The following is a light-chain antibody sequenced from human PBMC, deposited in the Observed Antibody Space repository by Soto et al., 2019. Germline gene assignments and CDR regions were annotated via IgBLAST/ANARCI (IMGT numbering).Light chain of an antibody. V-gene: IGKV3-20*01. CDR2: GAS. CDR1: QSVSSSY. J-gene: IGKJ1*01. CDR3: QQYGSLQWT. Sequence: EIVLTQSPGTLSLSPGERATLSCRASQSVSSSYLAWYQQQPGQAPRLLIYGASSRATGNPDRFSGRGSGTDFTLSMSNLEPEDFAVYYCQQYGSLQWTCGQGTKGEIK.